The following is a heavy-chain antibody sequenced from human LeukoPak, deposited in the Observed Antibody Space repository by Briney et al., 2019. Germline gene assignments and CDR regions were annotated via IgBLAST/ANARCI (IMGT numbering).Heavy chain of an antibody. D-gene: IGHD6-19*01. CDR1: GYTFTGYY. CDR2: ISAYNGNT. CDR3: ARVPGSGFDY. V-gene: IGHV1-18*04. J-gene: IGHJ4*02. Sequence: ASVKVSCKASGYTFTGYYMHWVRQAPGQGLEWMGWISAYNGNTNYAQKLQGRVTMTTDTSTSTAYMELRSLRSDDTAVYYCARVPGSGFDYWGQGTLVTVSS.